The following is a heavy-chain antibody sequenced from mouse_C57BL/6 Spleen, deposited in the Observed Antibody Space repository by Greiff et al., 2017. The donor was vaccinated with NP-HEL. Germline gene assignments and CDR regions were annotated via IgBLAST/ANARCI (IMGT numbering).Heavy chain of an antibody. V-gene: IGHV1-75*01. CDR2: IFPGSGST. CDR3: AYYGSSYAMDY. Sequence: QVQLQQSGPELVKPGASVKISCKASGYTFTDYYINWVKQRPGQGLEWIGWIFPGSGSTYYNEKFKGKATLTVDKSSRAAYMLLSSLTSEDSAVYFCAYYGSSYAMDYWGQGTSVTVSS. CDR1: GYTFTDYY. D-gene: IGHD1-1*01. J-gene: IGHJ4*01.